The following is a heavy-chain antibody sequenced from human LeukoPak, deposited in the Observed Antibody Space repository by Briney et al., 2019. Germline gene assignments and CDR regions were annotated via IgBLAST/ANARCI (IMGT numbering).Heavy chain of an antibody. D-gene: IGHD2-15*01. CDR3: ARERSGYIDY. J-gene: IGHJ4*02. CDR2: INHSGST. CDR1: GVSFRGYY. V-gene: IGHV4-34*01. Sequence: PSGTLSLTCGVSGVSFRGYYWSWVRQPPGKGLEWIGEINHSGSTNYNPSLKSRVTISVDTSKKQFSLRVSSVTAADTAVYYCARERSGYIDYWGQGTLVTVSS.